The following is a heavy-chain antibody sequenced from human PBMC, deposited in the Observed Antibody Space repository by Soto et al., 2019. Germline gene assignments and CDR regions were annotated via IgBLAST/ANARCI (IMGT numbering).Heavy chain of an antibody. D-gene: IGHD1-26*01. V-gene: IGHV3-30*18. J-gene: IGHJ4*02. Sequence: PGGSLRLSCAASGFTFSSLGMHWVRQAPGKGLEWVAIISYDGSNKYYADSVKGRFTISRDNSKNTLYLQMNSLRDEDTAVYYCAKPGESGSYLYYFDQWGQGTLVTVSS. CDR1: GFTFSSLG. CDR2: ISYDGSNK. CDR3: AKPGESGSYLYYFDQ.